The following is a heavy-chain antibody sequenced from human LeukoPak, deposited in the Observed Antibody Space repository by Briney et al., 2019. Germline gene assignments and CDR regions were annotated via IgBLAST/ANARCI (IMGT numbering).Heavy chain of an antibody. D-gene: IGHD3-10*01. J-gene: IGHJ6*02. Sequence: SETLSLTCTVSGGSISSYYWSWIRQPAGKGLEWIGRIYTSGSTNYNPSLKSRVTMSVDTSKNQFSLKLSSVTAADTAVYYCARSNYYGSGIEDGMDVWGQGTTVTVSS. CDR3: ARSNYYGSGIEDGMDV. CDR1: GGSISSYY. V-gene: IGHV4-4*07. CDR2: IYTSGST.